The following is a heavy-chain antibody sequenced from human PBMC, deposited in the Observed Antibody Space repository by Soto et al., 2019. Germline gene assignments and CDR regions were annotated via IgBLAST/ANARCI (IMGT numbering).Heavy chain of an antibody. CDR3: AKDIGGWSFDY. V-gene: IGHV3-9*01. J-gene: IGHJ4*02. CDR1: GFTFDDYA. D-gene: IGHD6-19*01. Sequence: EVQLVESGGGLVQPGRSLRLSCAASGFTFDDYAMHWVRQAPGKGLEWVSGISWNSGSIGYADSVKGRFTISRDNAKNSLYLQMNSLRAEDTALYYCAKDIGGWSFDYWGQGTLVTVSS. CDR2: ISWNSGSI.